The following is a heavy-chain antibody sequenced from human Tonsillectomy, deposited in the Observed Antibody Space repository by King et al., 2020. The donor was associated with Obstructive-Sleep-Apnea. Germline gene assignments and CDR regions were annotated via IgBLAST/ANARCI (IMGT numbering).Heavy chain of an antibody. J-gene: IGHJ4*02. Sequence: VQLVQSGGGVVQPGGSLRLSCAASGFTFYSYDMHWVRQAPGKGLEGGAFIRYNENNKYYADSVKGRFTISRDNSKTTLYLHMNSLSAEDTAVYYCAKEDYWGQGTLVTVSS. CDR2: IRYNENNK. V-gene: IGHV3-30*02. CDR1: GFTFYSYD. CDR3: AKEDY.